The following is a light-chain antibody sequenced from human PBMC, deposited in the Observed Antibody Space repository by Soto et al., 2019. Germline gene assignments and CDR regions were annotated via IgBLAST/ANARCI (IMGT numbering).Light chain of an antibody. Sequence: EIVMTQSPATLSVSPGERATLSCRASQSVRSNLAWNQQKPGQSPRLLIYGASTRATGIPARFSGSGSGTQFTLTISSLQAEDVAVYYCQQYYSTPRLTFGGGTKVDI. CDR3: QQYYSTPRLT. CDR2: GAS. V-gene: IGKV3-15*01. J-gene: IGKJ4*01. CDR1: QSVRSN.